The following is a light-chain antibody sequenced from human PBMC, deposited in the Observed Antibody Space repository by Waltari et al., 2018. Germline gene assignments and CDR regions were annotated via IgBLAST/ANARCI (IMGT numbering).Light chain of an antibody. J-gene: IGLJ2*01. CDR2: DVS. CDR1: SSDVGGYNY. CDR3: SSYTSSTTLLLI. Sequence: QSALTQPASVSGSPGQSITISCTGTSSDVGGYNYVSWYQKHLGKAPKLLIYDVSNRPSGVSNRSSASKSGNTASLIISGLQAEDEADYYCSSYTSSTTLLLIFGGGTKLTVL. V-gene: IGLV2-14*03.